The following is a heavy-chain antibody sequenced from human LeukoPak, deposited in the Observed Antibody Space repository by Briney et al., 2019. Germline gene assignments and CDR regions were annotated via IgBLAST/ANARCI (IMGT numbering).Heavy chain of an antibody. Sequence: SETLSLTCSVSSDSISSYYWSWIRQPPGKGLEWIGYIYFSGSTNYNPSLKSRVTMSVDTSKNQFSLKLSSVTAADTAIDYCARVQRGYSYGPFDYWGQGTLVTVSS. CDR1: SDSISSYY. J-gene: IGHJ4*02. CDR3: ARVQRGYSYGPFDY. D-gene: IGHD5-18*01. V-gene: IGHV4-59*01. CDR2: IYFSGST.